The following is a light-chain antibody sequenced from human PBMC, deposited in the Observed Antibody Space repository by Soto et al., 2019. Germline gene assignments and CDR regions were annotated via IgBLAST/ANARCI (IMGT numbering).Light chain of an antibody. CDR2: EVS. CDR3: SSYTSSSTPYV. J-gene: IGLJ1*01. CDR1: SSDVGGYNY. V-gene: IGLV2-14*01. Sequence: QPVLTQPASVSGSPGQSITISCTGTSSDVGGYNYVSWYQQDPGKAPKLMIYEVSNRAAGVSNRFSGSKSGNTASLTISGLQAEDEADYYCSSYTSSSTPYVFGTGTKVTVL.